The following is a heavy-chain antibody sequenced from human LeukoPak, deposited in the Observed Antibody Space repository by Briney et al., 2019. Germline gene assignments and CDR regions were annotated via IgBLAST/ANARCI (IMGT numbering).Heavy chain of an antibody. CDR2: IYYSGST. CDR1: GVSISSYY. Sequence: PSETLSLTCAVSGVSISSYYWSWIRQPAGKGLEWIGDIYYSGSTNYNPSLKSRVIISADTSKNQFSLKLSSVTAADTAVDYCARGKCDRSAYCPPDYWGQGTLVTVSS. J-gene: IGHJ4*02. D-gene: IGHD3-22*01. V-gene: IGHV4-59*01. CDR3: ARGKCDRSAYCPPDY.